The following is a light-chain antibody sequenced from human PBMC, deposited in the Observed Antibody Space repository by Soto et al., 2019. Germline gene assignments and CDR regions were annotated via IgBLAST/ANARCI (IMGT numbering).Light chain of an antibody. CDR1: QSVSSSF. Sequence: EIVLTQSPGTLSLSPGERATLSCRASQSVSSSFLAWYQQKPGQAPRLLIYGASSRATGIPDRFSGSGSGTDFTLTISRLEPEDVAVYYCQQDGSSPLTFGGGTKVESK. CDR3: QQDGSSPLT. CDR2: GAS. V-gene: IGKV3-20*01. J-gene: IGKJ4*01.